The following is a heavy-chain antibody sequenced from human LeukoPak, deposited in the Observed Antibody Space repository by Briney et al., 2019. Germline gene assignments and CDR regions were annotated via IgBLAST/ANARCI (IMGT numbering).Heavy chain of an antibody. Sequence: SETLSLTCAVYGGSFSGYYWSWIRQPPGKGLEWIGEINHSGSTNYNPSLKSRVTISVDTSKNQFSLKLSSVTAADTAVYYCARGRAGTAAGTNFDYWGQGTLVTVSS. CDR1: GGSFSGYY. CDR3: ARGRAGTAAGTNFDY. CDR2: INHSGST. D-gene: IGHD6-13*01. J-gene: IGHJ4*02. V-gene: IGHV4-34*01.